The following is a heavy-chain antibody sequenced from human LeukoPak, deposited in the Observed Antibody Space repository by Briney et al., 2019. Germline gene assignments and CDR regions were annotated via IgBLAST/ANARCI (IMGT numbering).Heavy chain of an antibody. CDR1: GFTFNRYR. CDR2: TNQHGTQN. Sequence: GGSPRLSCTASGFTFNRYRMTWVRQAPGEGLEWVANTNQHGTQNYYVDSVKGRFTISRDNAENSLYLQMSSLRGEDTAVYYCARNVNAFDIWGRGTMVTVSS. J-gene: IGHJ3*02. CDR3: ARNVNAFDI. V-gene: IGHV3-7*01.